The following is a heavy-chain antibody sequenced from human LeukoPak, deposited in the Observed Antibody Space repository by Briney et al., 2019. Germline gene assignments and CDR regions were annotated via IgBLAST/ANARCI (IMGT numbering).Heavy chain of an antibody. D-gene: IGHD6-19*01. V-gene: IGHV3-23*01. CDR3: AKLGIAVAELIDY. CDR2: ISGSGGGT. J-gene: IGHJ4*02. CDR1: GFTFSSYG. Sequence: GGSLRLSCAASGFTFSSYGMSWVRQAPGKGLEWVSVISGSGGGTYYADSVKGRFTISRDNSKNTLYLQMNSLRAEDTAVYYCAKLGIAVAELIDYWGQGTLVTVSS.